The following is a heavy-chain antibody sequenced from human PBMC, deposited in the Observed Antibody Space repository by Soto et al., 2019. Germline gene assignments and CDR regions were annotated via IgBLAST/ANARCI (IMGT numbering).Heavy chain of an antibody. Sequence: GGSLRLSCAASGFTFSSYAMHWVRQAPGKGLEWVAVISYDGSNKYYADSVKGRFTISRDNSKNTLYLQMNSLRAEDTAVHYCARGTYYDSSGYYPGGMDVWGQGTTVTVSS. CDR1: GFTFSSYA. V-gene: IGHV3-30-3*01. CDR3: ARGTYYDSSGYYPGGMDV. J-gene: IGHJ6*02. D-gene: IGHD3-22*01. CDR2: ISYDGSNK.